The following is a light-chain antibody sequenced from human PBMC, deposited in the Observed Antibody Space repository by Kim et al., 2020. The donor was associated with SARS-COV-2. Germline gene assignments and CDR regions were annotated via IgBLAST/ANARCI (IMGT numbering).Light chain of an antibody. CDR2: QDN. CDR1: KLGDKY. Sequence: SYELTQPPSVSVSPGQTASITCSGDKLGDKYACWYQQKPGQAPVVVIYQDNRRPSVIPERFSGSNSGNTATLTISGTQAIDEADYYCQAWDSRIFVFGGGTQLTFL. J-gene: IGLJ2*01. CDR3: QAWDSRIFV. V-gene: IGLV3-1*01.